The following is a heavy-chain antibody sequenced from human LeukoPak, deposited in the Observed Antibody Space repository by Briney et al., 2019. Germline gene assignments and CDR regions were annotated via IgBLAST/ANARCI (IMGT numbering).Heavy chain of an antibody. CDR1: GGSISSYY. J-gene: IGHJ4*02. CDR2: IYYSGST. Sequence: SETLSLTCTVSGGSISSYYWSWIRQPPGKGLEWIGYIYYSGSTNYNPSLKSRVTISVDTSKNQSSLKLSSVTAADTAVYYCARVYCSSTSCYTDEYYFDYWGQGTLVTVSS. CDR3: ARVYCSSTSCYTDEYYFDY. V-gene: IGHV4-59*01. D-gene: IGHD2-2*02.